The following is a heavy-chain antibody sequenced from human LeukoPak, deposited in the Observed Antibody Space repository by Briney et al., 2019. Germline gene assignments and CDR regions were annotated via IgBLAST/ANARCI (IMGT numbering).Heavy chain of an antibody. D-gene: IGHD6-13*01. J-gene: IGHJ4*02. CDR1: GYTFTNYG. CDR2: ISAYNGNT. Sequence: ASVKVSCKASGYTFTNYGISWVRQAPGQGLEWMGWISAYNGNTNYAQKLQGRVTMTTDTSTSTAYMELRSLRSDDTAVYYCARDLSRWAAAALAFDYWGQGTLVTVSS. CDR3: ARDLSRWAAAALAFDY. V-gene: IGHV1-18*01.